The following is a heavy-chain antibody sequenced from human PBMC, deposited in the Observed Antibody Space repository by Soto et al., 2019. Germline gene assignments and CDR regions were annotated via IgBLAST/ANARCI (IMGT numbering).Heavy chain of an antibody. V-gene: IGHV1-69*02. CDR2: IIPILGIA. CDR1: GGTFSSYT. J-gene: IGHJ4*02. CDR3: AMELWSSTSCYRDY. Sequence: QVQLVQSGAEVKKPGSSVKVSCKASGGTFSSYTISWVRQAPGQGLEWMGRIIPILGIANYAQKFQGRVTNTGEQSTSTAYMALSSLRSAETAGYYCAMELWSSTSCYRDYWGQGTLVTVSS. D-gene: IGHD2-2*02.